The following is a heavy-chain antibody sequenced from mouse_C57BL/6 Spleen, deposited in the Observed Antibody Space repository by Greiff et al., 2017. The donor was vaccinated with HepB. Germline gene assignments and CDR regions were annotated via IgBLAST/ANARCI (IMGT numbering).Heavy chain of an antibody. V-gene: IGHV5-17*01. CDR2: ISSGSSTI. CDR1: GFTFSDYG. J-gene: IGHJ4*01. Sequence: EVQLVESGGGLVKPGGSLKLSCAASGFTFSDYGMHWVRQAPEKGLEWVAYISSGSSTIYYADTVKGRFTISRDNAKNTLFLQMTSLRSEDTAMYYCARGYDYDFYYAMDYWGQGTSVTVSS. CDR3: ARGYDYDFYYAMDY. D-gene: IGHD2-4*01.